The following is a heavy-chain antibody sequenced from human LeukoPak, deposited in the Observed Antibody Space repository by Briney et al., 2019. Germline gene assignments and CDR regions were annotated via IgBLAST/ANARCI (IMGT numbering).Heavy chain of an antibody. D-gene: IGHD3-10*01. J-gene: IGHJ4*02. Sequence: PSETLSLTCTVSGGSISSYYWSWIRQPAGKGLEWIGRIYTSGSTNYNPSLKSRVTMSVDTSKNQFSLKLSSVTAADTAVYYCARGALTYYYGSGSSYFDYWGQGTLATVSS. CDR2: IYTSGST. CDR3: ARGALTYYYGSGSSYFDY. CDR1: GGSISSYY. V-gene: IGHV4-4*07.